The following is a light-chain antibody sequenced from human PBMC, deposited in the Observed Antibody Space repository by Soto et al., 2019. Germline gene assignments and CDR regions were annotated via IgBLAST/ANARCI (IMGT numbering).Light chain of an antibody. V-gene: IGKV3-15*01. CDR3: QQYNNWPRT. CDR2: GAS. Sequence: EIVMTQSPATLSVSPGERATLSCRASQSVSSNLDWYQQKPGQAPRLLIYGASTRATGITARFSGSGSGTEFTHTISSLRSEDFAVYYCQQYNNWPRTFGQGTKVEIK. J-gene: IGKJ1*01. CDR1: QSVSSN.